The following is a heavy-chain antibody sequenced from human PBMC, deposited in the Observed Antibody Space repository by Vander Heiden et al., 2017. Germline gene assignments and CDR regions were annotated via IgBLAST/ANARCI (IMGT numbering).Heavy chain of an antibody. CDR1: GGSLSGYY. Sequence: QVQLQQWGAGVLKPSETLSLTCAVYGGSLSGYYWSWIRQPTGKGLEWIGEITHSGSTNYSPSLKSRVTISVDTSKSQFSLRLSSVTAADTAVYYCARVKSAYTPDAFDIWGQGTMVTVSS. J-gene: IGHJ3*02. CDR3: ARVKSAYTPDAFDI. D-gene: IGHD3-16*01. V-gene: IGHV4-34*01. CDR2: ITHSGST.